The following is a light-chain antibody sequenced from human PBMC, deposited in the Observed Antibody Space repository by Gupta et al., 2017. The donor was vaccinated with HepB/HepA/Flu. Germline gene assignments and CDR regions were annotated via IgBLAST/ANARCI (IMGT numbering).Light chain of an antibody. CDR2: KVS. J-gene: IGKJ2*01. CDR3: MQCTHWPYT. CDR1: QSLVHSSGSTY. Sequence: DVVLTQSPPSLPVALGQPASISCRPSQSLVHSSGSTYLNWFHQRPGQAPRRLIYKVSNRDSGVPDRFRGSGSGSDFTLKISRVEAEDVGIYYCMQCTHWPYTFGQGTKLEIK. V-gene: IGKV2-30*02.